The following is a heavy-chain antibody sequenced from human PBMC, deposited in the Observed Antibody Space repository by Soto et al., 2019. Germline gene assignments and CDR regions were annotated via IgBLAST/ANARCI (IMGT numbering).Heavy chain of an antibody. J-gene: IGHJ5*02. V-gene: IGHV3-23*01. CDR2: ISGSGGST. D-gene: IGHD6-13*01. CDR3: AKVIAAAGTGYWFDP. Sequence: EVQLLESGGGLVQPGGSLRLSCAASGFTFSSYAMSWVRQAPGKGLEWVSAISGSGGSTYYADSVKGRFTISRDNSKNTRYLQMNSLRAEDTAGYYCAKVIAAAGTGYWFDPWGKGTLVNVSS. CDR1: GFTFSSYA.